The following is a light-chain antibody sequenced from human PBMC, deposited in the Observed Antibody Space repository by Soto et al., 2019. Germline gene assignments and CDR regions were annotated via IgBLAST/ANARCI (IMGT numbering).Light chain of an antibody. CDR2: DIS. V-gene: IGKV3-11*01. CDR3: HQPHIWPPVT. CDR1: QSFGRY. J-gene: IGKJ5*01. Sequence: TVLTQSPATLSLSPGERATLSCRACQSFGRYLAWYQQKPGQAPRLVIYDISNRAHATPATFSGSGSGTDFPLTTSRLQPADFAVYYCHQPHIWPPVTLGQGTKLDIK.